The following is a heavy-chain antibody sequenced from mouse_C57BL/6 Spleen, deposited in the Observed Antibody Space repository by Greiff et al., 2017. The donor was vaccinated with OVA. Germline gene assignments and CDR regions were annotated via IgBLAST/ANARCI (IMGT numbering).Heavy chain of an antibody. D-gene: IGHD2-5*01. J-gene: IGHJ3*01. CDR1: GFTFSNYT. CDR3: AIHVVYSNYERWFAY. Sequence: EVKLMESGGGLVKPGGSLKLSCAASGFTFSNYTMSWVRQTPEKRLEWVATISGGGGKTYYPDSVKGRFTISRDNAKNTLYLQMSSLSSADSALYYCAIHVVYSNYERWFAYWGQGTLVTVSA. CDR2: ISGGGGKT. V-gene: IGHV5-9*01.